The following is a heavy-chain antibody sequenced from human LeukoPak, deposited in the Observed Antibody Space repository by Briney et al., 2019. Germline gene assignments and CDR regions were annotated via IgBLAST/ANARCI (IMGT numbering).Heavy chain of an antibody. Sequence: ASGTLSLTCAVYGGSFSGYYWSWIRQPPGKGLEWIGEINHSGSTNYNPSLKSRVTISVDTSKNQFSLKLSSVAAADTAVYYCAGSGTAMVYGFGYWGQGTLVTVSS. V-gene: IGHV4-34*01. CDR3: AGSGTAMVYGFGY. J-gene: IGHJ4*02. CDR2: INHSGST. D-gene: IGHD5-18*01. CDR1: GGSFSGYY.